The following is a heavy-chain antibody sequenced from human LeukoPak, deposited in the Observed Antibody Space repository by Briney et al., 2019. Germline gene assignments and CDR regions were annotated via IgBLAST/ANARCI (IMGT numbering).Heavy chain of an antibody. Sequence: GGSLRLSCAASGFTFRSYAMHWVRQAPGKGLEWVAVISYDGSNKKYADSVKGRFTISRDNSKNTLYLQMNSLRAEDTAVYYCARAGRKSRGVDLVRKKETGYYYYVDVWGKGTTVTVSS. D-gene: IGHD3-10*02. CDR1: GFTFRSYA. CDR2: ISYDGSNK. CDR3: ARAGRKSRGVDLVRKKETGYYYYVDV. V-gene: IGHV3-30*04. J-gene: IGHJ6*03.